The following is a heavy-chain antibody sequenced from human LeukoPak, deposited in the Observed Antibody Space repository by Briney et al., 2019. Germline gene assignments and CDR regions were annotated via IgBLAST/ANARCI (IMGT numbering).Heavy chain of an antibody. CDR3: ARGADWYDY. V-gene: IGHV3-7*03. Sequence: GGSLRLSCAASGFTFSSYWMSWVRQAPGKGLEWVANIKRDGSQKYNVDSMKGRFTISRDNAKNSLYLQMNSLRAEDTAVYYCARGADWYDYWGQGTLVTVSS. D-gene: IGHD3-9*01. J-gene: IGHJ4*02. CDR2: IKRDGSQK. CDR1: GFTFSSYW.